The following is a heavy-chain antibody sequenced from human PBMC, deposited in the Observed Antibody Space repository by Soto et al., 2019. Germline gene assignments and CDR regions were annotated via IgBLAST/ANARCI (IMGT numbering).Heavy chain of an antibody. CDR3: ARARLALYDTSGYYYGPRPDAFDI. V-gene: IGHV1-18*01. CDR2: ISAYNGNT. CDR1: GYTFTSYG. Sequence: GASVKVSCKASGYTFTSYGISWVRQAPGQGLEWVGWISAYNGNTNYAQKLQGRVTMTTDTSTSTAYMELRSLRSDDTAVYYCARARLALYDTSGYYYGPRPDAFDIWGQGTMVTVSS. D-gene: IGHD3-22*01. J-gene: IGHJ3*02.